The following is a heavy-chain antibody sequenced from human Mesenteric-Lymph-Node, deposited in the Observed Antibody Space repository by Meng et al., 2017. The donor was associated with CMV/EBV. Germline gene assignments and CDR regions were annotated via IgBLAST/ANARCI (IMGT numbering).Heavy chain of an antibody. D-gene: IGHD2-15*01. Sequence: LRLSCTVSGGSVSSGSHYWSWFRQPPGKGLEWIVYIFYTGSTNYNPSLKCRVTISLDTSKNQFSLKLSSLTAADTAVYYCVSCFHWFDPWGQGTLVTVSS. V-gene: IGHV4-61*01. CDR2: IFYTGST. CDR3: VSCFHWFDP. J-gene: IGHJ5*02. CDR1: GGSVSSGSHY.